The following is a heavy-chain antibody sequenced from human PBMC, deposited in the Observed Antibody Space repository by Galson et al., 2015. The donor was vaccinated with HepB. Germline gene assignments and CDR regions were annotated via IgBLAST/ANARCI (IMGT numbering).Heavy chain of an antibody. CDR1: GGTFSSYA. CDR3: ASLDSSSPFDAFDI. CDR2: IIPILGIT. V-gene: IGHV1-69*04. Sequence: SVKVSCKASGGTFSSYAISWVRQAPGQGLEWMGRIIPILGITNYAQKFQGRVTITADKSTSTTYVELSSLRSEDTAVYYCASLDSSSPFDAFDIWGQGTMVTVSS. D-gene: IGHD6-13*01. J-gene: IGHJ3*02.